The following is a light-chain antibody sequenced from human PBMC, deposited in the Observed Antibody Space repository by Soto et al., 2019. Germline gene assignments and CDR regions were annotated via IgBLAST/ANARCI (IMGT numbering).Light chain of an antibody. Sequence: DIQMTQSPSSLSASVGDRVTITCRASQSISSYLDWYQQKPGKAPKLLIYAASSLQSGVQSRFSASGSGTEFTLTISSLQPDDFATYYCHQYNSYWTFGQGTKVDIK. CDR1: QSISSY. CDR2: AAS. V-gene: IGKV1-5*01. CDR3: HQYNSYWT. J-gene: IGKJ1*01.